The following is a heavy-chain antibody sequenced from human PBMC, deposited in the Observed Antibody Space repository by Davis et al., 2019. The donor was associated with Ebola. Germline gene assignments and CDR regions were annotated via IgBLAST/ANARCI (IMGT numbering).Heavy chain of an antibody. J-gene: IGHJ6*02. V-gene: IGHV3-21*01. CDR3: ARDNPGYCSSTSCYSYYYYGMDV. D-gene: IGHD2-2*02. CDR2: ISSSSSYT. Sequence: GESLKISCAASGFTFSSYSMNWVRQAPGKGLEWVSSISSSSSYTYYADSVKGRFTISRDNSKNTLYLQMNSLRAEDTAVYYCARDNPGYCSSTSCYSYYYYGMDVWGQGTTVTVSS. CDR1: GFTFSSYS.